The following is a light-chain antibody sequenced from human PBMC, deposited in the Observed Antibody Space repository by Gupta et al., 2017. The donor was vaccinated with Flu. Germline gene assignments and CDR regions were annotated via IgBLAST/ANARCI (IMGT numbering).Light chain of an antibody. V-gene: IGKV1-9*01. J-gene: IGKJ4*01. Sequence: PSFLSASVGDRVTITCRASQGIRSYLAWYQQKAGKAPKLLINGASTVQSGVPSRFSGSGSGTEFTLTISSLQPEDFATYYCQQLNSSPITFGGGTKVDIK. CDR3: QQLNSSPIT. CDR1: QGIRSY. CDR2: GAS.